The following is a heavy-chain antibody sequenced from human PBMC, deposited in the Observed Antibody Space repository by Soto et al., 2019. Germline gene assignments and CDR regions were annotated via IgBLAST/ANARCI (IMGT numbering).Heavy chain of an antibody. Sequence: SETLSLTCAVYGGSFSGYYWSWIRQPPGKGLEWIGEINHSGSTNYNPSLKSRVTISVDTSKNQFSLKLSSVTAADTAVYYCARGPGGSSGWELDYWGQGTLVTVSS. CDR2: INHSGST. CDR3: ARGPGGSSGWELDY. J-gene: IGHJ4*02. CDR1: GGSFSGYY. D-gene: IGHD6-19*01. V-gene: IGHV4-34*01.